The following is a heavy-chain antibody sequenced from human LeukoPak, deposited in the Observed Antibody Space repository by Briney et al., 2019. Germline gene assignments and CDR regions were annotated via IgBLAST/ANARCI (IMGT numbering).Heavy chain of an antibody. CDR1: GFTVSSNY. CDR2: TYSGGGT. V-gene: IGHV3-53*01. J-gene: IGHJ4*02. D-gene: IGHD3-10*01. Sequence: GGSLRLSCAASGFTVSSNYLSWVRQAPGKGLEWVSVTYSGGGTYYADSVKGRFTISRDNSKNTVYLQMNSLRAEDTAVYYCARGSRDGSGSYYRHFDYWGQGTLVTVSS. CDR3: ARGSRDGSGSYYRHFDY.